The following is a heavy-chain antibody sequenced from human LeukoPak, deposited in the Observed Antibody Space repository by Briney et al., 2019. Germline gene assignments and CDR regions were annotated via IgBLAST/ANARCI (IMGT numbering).Heavy chain of an antibody. D-gene: IGHD3-22*01. Sequence: MTSETLSLTCTVSGGSISSGGYYWSWIRQHPGNGLEWIGYIYYSGSTYYNPSLKSRVTISVDTSKNQFSLKLSSVTAADTAVYYCAREAPLYDSSGYSSFDYWGQGTLVTVSS. CDR1: GGSISSGGYY. CDR3: AREAPLYDSSGYSSFDY. J-gene: IGHJ4*02. V-gene: IGHV4-31*03. CDR2: IYYSGST.